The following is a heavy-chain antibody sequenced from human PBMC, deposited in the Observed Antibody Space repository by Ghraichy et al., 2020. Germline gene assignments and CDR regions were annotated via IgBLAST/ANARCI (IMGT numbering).Heavy chain of an antibody. D-gene: IGHD7-27*01. V-gene: IGHV3-7*04. CDR1: GFNFSNHW. CDR3: TGEILGDSFDV. J-gene: IGHJ3*01. CDR2: IKRDGTEK. Sequence: GGSLRLSCAASGFNFSNHWMTWVRQAPGKGLEWVATIKRDGTEKYYVDSVKGRFTISRENAKESLYLQMSGLRGEDTAVYYCTGEILGDSFDVWGQGTMVTVSS.